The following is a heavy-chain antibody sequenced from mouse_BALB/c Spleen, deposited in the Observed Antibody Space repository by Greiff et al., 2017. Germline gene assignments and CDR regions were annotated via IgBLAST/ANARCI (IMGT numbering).Heavy chain of an antibody. D-gene: IGHD2-4*01. V-gene: IGHV2-9-2*01. CDR2: IWTGGGT. J-gene: IGHJ4*01. Sequence: VQLQQSGPGLVAPSQSLSITCTVSGFSLTSYDISWIRQPPGKGLEWLGVIWTGGGTNYNSAFMSRLSISKDNSKSQVFLKMNSLQTDDTAIYYCVRATMITRDYAMDYWGQGTSVTVSS. CDR3: VRATMITRDYAMDY. CDR1: GFSLTSYD.